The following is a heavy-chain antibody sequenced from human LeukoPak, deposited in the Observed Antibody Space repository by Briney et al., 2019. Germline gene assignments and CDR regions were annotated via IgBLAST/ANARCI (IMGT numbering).Heavy chain of an antibody. Sequence: GGSLRLSCAASGFTFSSYAMSWVRQAPGKGLEWVSAISGSGGSTYYADSVKGRFTISRDNSKNTLYLQMNSLRAEDTALYYCAIGGYSNYASFGMDVWGQGTTVTVSS. D-gene: IGHD4-11*01. CDR1: GFTFSSYA. CDR2: ISGSGGST. V-gene: IGHV3-23*01. CDR3: AIGGYSNYASFGMDV. J-gene: IGHJ6*02.